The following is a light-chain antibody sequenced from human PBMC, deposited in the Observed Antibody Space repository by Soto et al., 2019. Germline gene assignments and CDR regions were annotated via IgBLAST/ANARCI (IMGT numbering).Light chain of an antibody. V-gene: IGKV1-27*01. CDR2: AAS. CDR1: QGFTNY. J-gene: IGKJ5*01. Sequence: DFQMTQSPSSQSASVGDTVTLTCRASQGFTNYLAWYQQKPGKAPKLLIYAASTLQSGVPPRFSGSGSGTHFTLTISSLQPEDAATYYCQQYNTAPYTFGKGTRLEIK. CDR3: QQYNTAPYT.